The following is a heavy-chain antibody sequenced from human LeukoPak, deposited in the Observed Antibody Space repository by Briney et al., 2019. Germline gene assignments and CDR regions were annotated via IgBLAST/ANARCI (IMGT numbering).Heavy chain of an antibody. D-gene: IGHD5-24*01. J-gene: IGHJ4*02. V-gene: IGHV3-21*01. CDR3: ARIGPGTDVYNSFDY. CDR2: ISRGGNYI. Sequence: PGGSLRLSCAASGFDSSNYDMTWVRQAPGKGLEYVSSISRGGNYIYSADSVRGRFSISRNNAENSLFLQMNGLRGEDTAVYYCARIGPGTDVYNSFDYWGQGTLVAVSS. CDR1: GFDSSNYD.